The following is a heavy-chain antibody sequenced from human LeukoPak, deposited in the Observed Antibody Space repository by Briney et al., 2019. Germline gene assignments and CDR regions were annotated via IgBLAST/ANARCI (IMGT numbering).Heavy chain of an antibody. V-gene: IGHV1-18*01. J-gene: IGHJ5*02. CDR3: ATGRIDILTGTNWFDP. D-gene: IGHD3-9*01. CDR1: GYTFTSYG. Sequence: ASVKVSCKTSGYTFTSYGISWVRQAPGQGLEWMGWISAYNGNTNYAQKLQGRVTMTTDTSTSTAYMELRSLRSDDTAVYYCATGRIDILTGTNWFDPWGQGTLVTVSS. CDR2: ISAYNGNT.